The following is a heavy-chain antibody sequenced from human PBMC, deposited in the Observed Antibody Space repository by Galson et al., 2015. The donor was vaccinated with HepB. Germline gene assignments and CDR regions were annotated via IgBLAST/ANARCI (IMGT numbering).Heavy chain of an antibody. D-gene: IGHD3-10*01. CDR1: GFTFSSYG. CDR2: ISYDGSNK. Sequence: SLRLSCAASGFTFSSYGMHWVRQAPGKGLEWVAVISYDGSNKYYADSVKGRFTISRDNSKDTLYLQMNSLRAEDTAVYYCAKDRYYGSGSYSLVGNYFDYWGQGTLVTVSS. V-gene: IGHV3-30*18. J-gene: IGHJ4*02. CDR3: AKDRYYGSGSYSLVGNYFDY.